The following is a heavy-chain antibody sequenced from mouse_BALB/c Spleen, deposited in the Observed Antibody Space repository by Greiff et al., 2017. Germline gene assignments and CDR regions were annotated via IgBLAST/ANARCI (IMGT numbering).Heavy chain of an antibody. CDR2: IRLKSNNYAT. V-gene: IGHV6-6*02. CDR1: GFTFSNYW. J-gene: IGHJ1*01. Sequence: EVKVEESGGGLVQPGGSMKLSCVASGFTFSNYWMNWVRQSPEKGLEWVAEIRLKSNNYATHYAESVKGRFTISRDDSKSSVYLQMNNLRAEDTGIYYCTIHYYGYECFDVWGAGTTVTVSS. D-gene: IGHD1-2*01. CDR3: TIHYYGYECFDV.